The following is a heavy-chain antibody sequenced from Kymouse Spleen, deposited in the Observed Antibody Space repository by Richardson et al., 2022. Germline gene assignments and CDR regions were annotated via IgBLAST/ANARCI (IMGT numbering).Heavy chain of an antibody. Sequence: QVQLQQWGAGLLKPSETLSLTCAVYGGSFSGYYWSWIRQPPGKGLEWIGEINHSGSTNYNPSLKSRVTISVDTSKNQFSLKLSSVTAADTAVYYCAAYYYGSGSSYFDYWGQGTLVTVSS. CDR3: AAYYYGSGSSYFDY. D-gene: IGHD3-10*01. CDR1: GGSFSGYY. J-gene: IGHJ4*02. CDR2: INHSGST. V-gene: IGHV4-34*01.